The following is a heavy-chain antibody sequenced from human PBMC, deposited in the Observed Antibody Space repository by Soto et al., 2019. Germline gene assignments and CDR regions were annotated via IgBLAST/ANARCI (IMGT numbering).Heavy chain of an antibody. CDR3: SRFIMVGGWFDPNYYHGMDV. D-gene: IGHD6-19*01. CDR1: GYTFSNYG. J-gene: IGHJ6*02. CDR2: ISGYNGNT. Sequence: QVQLVQSGAEVKKPGASVTVSCKTSGYTFSNYGINWVRQAPGQRLEWMGWISGYNGNTNYAQTVQGRVTMTTDTSTGTVYMELRRLKSDDTAIYYCSRFIMVGGWFDPNYYHGMDVWGQGTTVTVSS. V-gene: IGHV1-18*01.